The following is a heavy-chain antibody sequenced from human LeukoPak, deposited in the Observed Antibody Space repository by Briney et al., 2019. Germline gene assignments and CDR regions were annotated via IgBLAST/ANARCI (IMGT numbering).Heavy chain of an antibody. D-gene: IGHD6-13*01. CDR1: GFTFSSYE. J-gene: IGHJ4*02. Sequence: GGSLRLSCAASGFTFSSYEMNWVRQAPGKGLEWVSYISSSGSTIYYADSVKGRFTISRDNAKNSLYLQMNSLRAKDTAVYYCARESIAAAGTFDYWGQGTLVIVSS. CDR2: ISSSGSTI. V-gene: IGHV3-48*03. CDR3: ARESIAAAGTFDY.